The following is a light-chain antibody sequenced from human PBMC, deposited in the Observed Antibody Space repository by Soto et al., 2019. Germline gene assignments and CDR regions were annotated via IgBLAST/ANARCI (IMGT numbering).Light chain of an antibody. CDR2: AAS. CDR3: QHYNSYSEA. V-gene: IGKV1-5*01. Sequence: DIQMTQSPSTLSGSVGDRVTITCRASQTISSWLAWYQQKPGKAPKLLIYAASTLQSGVPSRFSGSGSGTEFTLTISSLQPDDFATYYCQHYNSYSEAFGQGTRLEIK. J-gene: IGKJ5*01. CDR1: QTISSW.